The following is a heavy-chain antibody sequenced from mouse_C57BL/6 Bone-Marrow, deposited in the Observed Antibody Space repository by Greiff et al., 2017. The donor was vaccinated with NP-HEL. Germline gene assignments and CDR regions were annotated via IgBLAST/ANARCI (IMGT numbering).Heavy chain of an antibody. CDR1: GYTFTSYW. Sequence: QVQLQQPGAELVRPGSSVKLSCKASGYTFTSYWMDWVKQRPGQGLEWIGNIYPSDSETHYNQKFKDKATLTVDKSSSTAYMPLSSLTSEDSAVYYCVTGPYYFDYWGQGTTLTVSS. J-gene: IGHJ2*01. V-gene: IGHV1-61*01. CDR3: VTGPYYFDY. CDR2: IYPSDSET. D-gene: IGHD4-1*01.